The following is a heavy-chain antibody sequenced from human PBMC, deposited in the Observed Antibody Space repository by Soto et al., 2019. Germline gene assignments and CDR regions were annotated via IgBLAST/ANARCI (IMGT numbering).Heavy chain of an antibody. CDR3: ASHSSHWPFFDF. D-gene: IGHD6-13*01. V-gene: IGHV4-59*01. Sequence: SETLSLTCTVSGXSISSYYWSWIRQPPGKGLEWIGYIYYTGLSNSNPSLNSRVTMSVDTSKNQFSLKLSSVTAADTAVYYCASHSSHWPFFDFWGQGTLVTVSS. J-gene: IGHJ4*02. CDR1: GXSISSYY. CDR2: IYYTGLS.